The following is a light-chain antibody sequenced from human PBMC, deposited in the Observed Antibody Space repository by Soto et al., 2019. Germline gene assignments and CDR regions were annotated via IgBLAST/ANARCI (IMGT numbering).Light chain of an antibody. CDR1: QSISSW. CDR3: QQYNSYTWT. Sequence: DIQMTQSPSTLSASVGDRVTITCRASQSISSWLAWYQQKPGKAPKLLIYDASSLESGVPSRFSGSGSGTEFTLTLSSLQPDDFATYYCQQYNSYTWTFGQGTNLEIK. V-gene: IGKV1-5*01. CDR2: DAS. J-gene: IGKJ1*01.